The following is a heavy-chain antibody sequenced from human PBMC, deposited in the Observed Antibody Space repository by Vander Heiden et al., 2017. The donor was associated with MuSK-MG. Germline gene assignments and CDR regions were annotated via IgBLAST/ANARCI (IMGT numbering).Heavy chain of an antibody. CDR2: ITSRSSI. Sequence: ELQLVESGGGLVKPGGSLRLSWSASGFTFSTSTMNWVRQAPGKGLEWVSSITSRSSIYYADSVKGRFTISRDNAKSSLYLQMNSLRVEDTAVYYCARDPGPGDSWGQGTLVTVSS. CDR1: GFTFSTST. V-gene: IGHV3-21*02. J-gene: IGHJ4*02. CDR3: ARDPGPGDS.